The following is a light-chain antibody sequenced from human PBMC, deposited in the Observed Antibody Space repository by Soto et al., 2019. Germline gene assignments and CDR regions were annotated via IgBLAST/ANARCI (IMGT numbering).Light chain of an antibody. J-gene: IGKJ1*01. Sequence: EIVLTQSPATLSLSPGERGSLSCRASQSVGSSLAWYQQKPGQAPRLLIYDASNRATGIPARFSGSGSGTDFTLTISSLEPEDFAVYYCQQRSNWPRTFGQGTKMEIK. V-gene: IGKV3-11*01. CDR1: QSVGSS. CDR3: QQRSNWPRT. CDR2: DAS.